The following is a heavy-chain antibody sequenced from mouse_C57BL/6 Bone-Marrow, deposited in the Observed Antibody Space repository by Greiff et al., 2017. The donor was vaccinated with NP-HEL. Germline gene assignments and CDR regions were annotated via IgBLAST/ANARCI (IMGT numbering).Heavy chain of an antibody. J-gene: IGHJ2*01. CDR1: GYTFTSYW. V-gene: IGHV1-53*01. CDR3: ARDSGYAFDY. CDR2: INPSNGAT. D-gene: IGHD3-2*02. Sequence: QVQLKQPGTELVKPGASVKLSCKASGYTFTSYWMYWVKQRPGQGLDWIGNINPSNGATNYNEKFKSKATLTVDKSSSTAYMQLSSLTSDDSAVYFCARDSGYAFDYWGQGTTLTVSS.